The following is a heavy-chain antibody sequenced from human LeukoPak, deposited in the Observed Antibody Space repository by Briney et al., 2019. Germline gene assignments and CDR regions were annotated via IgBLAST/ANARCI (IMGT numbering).Heavy chain of an antibody. CDR1: GFTVSSNY. V-gene: IGHV3-23*01. J-gene: IGHJ4*02. CDR2: ISGSGGST. Sequence: GGSLRLSCAASGFTVSSNYMSWVRQAPGKGLEWVSAISGSGGSTYYADSVKGRFTISRDNSKSTLYLQMNSLRADDTALYYFAKEIWPTVTTPGHTYSDDWGQGTLGTVSS. D-gene: IGHD4-17*01. CDR3: AKEIWPTVTTPGHTYSDD.